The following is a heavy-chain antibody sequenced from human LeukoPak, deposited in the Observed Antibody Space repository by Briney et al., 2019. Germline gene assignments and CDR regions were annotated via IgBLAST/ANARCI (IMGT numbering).Heavy chain of an antibody. Sequence: GGSLRLSCTGSGFSFSTYWMGWVRQAPGKGLEWVAAISYDGSNKYYADSVKGRFTISRDNSKNTLYLQMNSLRAEDTAVYYCAKAREVVVAATPPQHWGQGTLVTVSS. J-gene: IGHJ1*01. CDR1: GFSFSTYW. CDR3: AKAREVVVAATPPQH. D-gene: IGHD2-15*01. V-gene: IGHV3-30*18. CDR2: ISYDGSNK.